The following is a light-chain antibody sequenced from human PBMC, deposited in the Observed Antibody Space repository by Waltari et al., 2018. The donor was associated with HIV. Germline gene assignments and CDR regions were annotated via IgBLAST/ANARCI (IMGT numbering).Light chain of an antibody. J-gene: IGLJ2*01. CDR1: SSDVGGYNY. V-gene: IGLV2-14*01. CDR2: DCS. CDR3: SSYTSSSTLV. Sequence: QSALTQPASVSGSPGQSITISCTGTSSDVGGYNYVSWYHQHPGKAPKLMIYDCSKRPSGVSNRFSGSKSGNTASLTISGLQAEDEADYYCSSYTSSSTLVFGGGTKLTVL.